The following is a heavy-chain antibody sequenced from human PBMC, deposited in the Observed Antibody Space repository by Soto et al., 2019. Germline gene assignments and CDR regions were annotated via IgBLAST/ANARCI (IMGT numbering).Heavy chain of an antibody. D-gene: IGHD4-17*01. CDR3: ARGWGTTVVTTGTTGGFDL. V-gene: IGHV4-34*01. CDR1: GGSFSGYY. Sequence: QVQLQQWGAGLLKPSETLSLTCAVYGGSFSGYYWSWIRQPPGKGLEWIGEINHSGSTNYNPSLKSRVTISVDTCRDQFSLKLSSVTGADSAVYYCARGWGTTVVTTGTTGGFDLWGRGTLVTGAS. CDR2: INHSGST. J-gene: IGHJ2*01.